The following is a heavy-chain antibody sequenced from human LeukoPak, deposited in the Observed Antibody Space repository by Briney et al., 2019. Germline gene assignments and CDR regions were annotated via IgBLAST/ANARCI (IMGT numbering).Heavy chain of an antibody. D-gene: IGHD1-26*01. CDR2: IYTSGST. V-gene: IGHV4-61*02. CDR1: GGSISSGDYY. J-gene: IGHJ4*02. Sequence: SETLSLTCTVSGGSISSGDYYWSWIRQPAGKGLEWIGRIYTSGSTNYNPSLKSRVTISVDTSKNQFSLKLSSVTAADTAVYYCARGAVLGAFDYWGQGTLLTVSS. CDR3: ARGAVLGAFDY.